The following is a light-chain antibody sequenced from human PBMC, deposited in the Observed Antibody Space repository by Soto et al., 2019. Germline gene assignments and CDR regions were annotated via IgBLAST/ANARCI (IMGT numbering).Light chain of an antibody. CDR2: DVS. V-gene: IGLV2-14*01. CDR1: SSDVGGYNY. Sequence: QSALTQPASVSGSPGQSITISCTGTSSDVGGYNYVSWYQQHPGTAPKLMIYDVSNRPSGVSNRFSGSKSGNTASLTISGLQAEDDADYYCSSYTSSSAYVFGTGTNVTVL. CDR3: SSYTSSSAYV. J-gene: IGLJ1*01.